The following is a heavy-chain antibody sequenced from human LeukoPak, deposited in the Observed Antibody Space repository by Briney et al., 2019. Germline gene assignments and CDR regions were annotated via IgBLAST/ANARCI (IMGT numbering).Heavy chain of an antibody. D-gene: IGHD4-17*01. J-gene: IGHJ4*02. CDR3: AKEPTVTPIDIDY. V-gene: IGHV3-23*01. CDR1: GLTFTSNA. CDR2: ISGSGGST. Sequence: GGPLKLSCAASGLTFTSNAMSWVRQAPGKGLEWVSAISGSGGSTYYADSVKGRFTISRDNSKNTLYLQMNSLRAEDTAVYYCAKEPTVTPIDIDYWGQGTLVTVSS.